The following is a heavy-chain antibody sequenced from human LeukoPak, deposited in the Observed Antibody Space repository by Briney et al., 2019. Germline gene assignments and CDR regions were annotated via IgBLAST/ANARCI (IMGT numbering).Heavy chain of an antibody. CDR1: GGTFSSYA. CDR3: ARGGAAAATYYFDY. J-gene: IGHJ4*02. CDR2: IIPILGIA. Sequence: VASVKVSCKASGGTFSSYAISWVRQAPGQGLEWMGRIIPILGIANYAQKFQGRGTITADKSTSTAYLDLSSLRSEDTAVYYCARGGAAAATYYFDYWGQGTLVTVSS. V-gene: IGHV1-69*04. D-gene: IGHD6-13*01.